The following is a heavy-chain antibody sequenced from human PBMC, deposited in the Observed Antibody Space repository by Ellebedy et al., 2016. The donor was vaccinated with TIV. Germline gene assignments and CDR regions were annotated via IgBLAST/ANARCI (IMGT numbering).Heavy chain of an antibody. CDR3: AKGEQWLDAAY. CDR1: GFTFSSYN. CDR2: ISDSSGTK. Sequence: GESLKISXDAFGFTFSSYNMNWVRQAPGQGLEWVSYISDSSGTKYYADSVKGRFTISRDNSKNTLYLQMNSLRAEDTAVYYCAKGEQWLDAAYWGQGTLVTVSS. V-gene: IGHV3-48*01. D-gene: IGHD5-12*01. J-gene: IGHJ4*02.